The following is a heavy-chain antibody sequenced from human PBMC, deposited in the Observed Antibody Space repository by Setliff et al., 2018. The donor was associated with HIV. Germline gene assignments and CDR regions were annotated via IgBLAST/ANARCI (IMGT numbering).Heavy chain of an antibody. CDR3: AKDRSGGYRTFDY. Sequence: SETLSLTCTVSGGSMSTTEYHWGWIRQPPGKGLEWIGSVYYSGSTYYNPSIKSRVTISMDTSKNQFSLKLNSVTAADTAVYYCAKDRSGGYRTFDYWGPGILVTVSS. J-gene: IGHJ4*02. CDR1: GGSMSTTEYH. CDR2: VYYSGST. D-gene: IGHD1-26*01. V-gene: IGHV4-39*07.